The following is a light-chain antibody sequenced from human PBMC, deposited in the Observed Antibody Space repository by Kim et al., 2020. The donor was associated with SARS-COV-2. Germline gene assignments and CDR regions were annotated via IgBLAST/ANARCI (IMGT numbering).Light chain of an antibody. Sequence: DIQMTQSPSTLSASVGDRVTITCRASQSISSWLAWFQQKPGKAPSLLISKASTLEGGVPSRFSGSGSGTEFTLTISSLQPDDLATYYCQQYSSYPITFGQGTRLEIK. J-gene: IGKJ5*01. CDR3: QQYSSYPIT. CDR1: QSISSW. V-gene: IGKV1-5*03. CDR2: KAS.